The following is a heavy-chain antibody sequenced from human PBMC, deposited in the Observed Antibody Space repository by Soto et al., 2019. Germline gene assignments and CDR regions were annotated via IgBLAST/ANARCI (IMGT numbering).Heavy chain of an antibody. Sequence: AGVLLRVYCASSGFTFSSYAMSWVRQAPGKGLEWVSAISGSGGSTYYADSVKGRFTISRDNSKNTLYLQTNSLRAEDTAVYYCAKDFDTAMGPLDYWGQGTLVTVSS. D-gene: IGHD5-18*01. CDR3: AKDFDTAMGPLDY. CDR2: ISGSGGST. V-gene: IGHV3-23*01. J-gene: IGHJ4*02. CDR1: GFTFSSYA.